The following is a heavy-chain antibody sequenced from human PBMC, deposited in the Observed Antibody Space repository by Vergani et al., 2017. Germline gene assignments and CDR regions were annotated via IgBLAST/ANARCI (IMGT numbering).Heavy chain of an antibody. V-gene: IGHV4-30-2*01. CDR2: IFPSGNS. CDR3: ARASLRALVGYYYYMDV. J-gene: IGHJ6*03. CDR1: GDSITNGGFS. Sequence: QLQLQESGSGLVKPSQTLSLTCAVSGDSITNGGFSWNWIRQPPGKGPEWIGYIFPSGNSDYNPSLKNRVSISLDKSKNQFTLWVNSVTAADTAVYFCARASLRALVGYYYYMDVWGKGKTVVVSS. D-gene: IGHD3-16*02.